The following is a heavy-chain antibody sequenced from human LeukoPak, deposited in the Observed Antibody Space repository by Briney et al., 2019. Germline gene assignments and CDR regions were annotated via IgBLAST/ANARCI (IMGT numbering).Heavy chain of an antibody. CDR2: IRYDGSNK. D-gene: IGHD3-3*01. Sequence: PGGSLRLSCAASGFTFSTHGMHWVRQAPGQGLEWVAIIRYDGSNKYYADSVKGRFTISRDNSKHTLYLQMNNLRAEDTAVYYRATDSEVTITIEDWGQGTLVTVAS. CDR3: ATDSEVTITIED. V-gene: IGHV3-30*02. J-gene: IGHJ4*02. CDR1: GFTFSTHG.